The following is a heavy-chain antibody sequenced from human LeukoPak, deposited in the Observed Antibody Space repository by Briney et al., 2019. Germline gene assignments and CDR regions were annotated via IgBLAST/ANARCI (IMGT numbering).Heavy chain of an antibody. V-gene: IGHV3-21*04. CDR3: AKGLFSAFDKYLDS. CDR1: GFAFESYT. J-gene: IGHJ4*02. D-gene: IGHD5-12*01. Sequence: GGSLRLSCAASGFAFESYTMTWVRQAPGKGLEWVSLISDTSSDINYAESVRGRFTISRDNAKNSLFLQMDSLRVEDTAIYYCAKGLFSAFDKYLDSWGQGTVVTVSS. CDR2: ISDTSSDI.